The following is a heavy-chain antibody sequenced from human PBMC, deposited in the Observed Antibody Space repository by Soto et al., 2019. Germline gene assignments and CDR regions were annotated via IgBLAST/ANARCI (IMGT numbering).Heavy chain of an antibody. CDR3: ARGWELLKPFDY. CDR1: GGSISSSSYY. V-gene: IGHV4-39*01. J-gene: IGHJ4*02. Sequence: SETLSLTCTVSGGSISSSSYYWGWIRQPPGKGLEWIGSIYYSGSTYYNPSLKSRVTISVDTSKNQFSLKLSSVTAADTAVYYCARGWELLKPFDYWGQGTLVTVSS. CDR2: IYYSGST. D-gene: IGHD1-26*01.